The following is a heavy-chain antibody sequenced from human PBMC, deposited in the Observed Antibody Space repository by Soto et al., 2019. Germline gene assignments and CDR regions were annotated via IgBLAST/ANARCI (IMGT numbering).Heavy chain of an antibody. Sequence: ASVKVSCKTSGYTFTNFGLSWVRQAPGQGLEWMGWISAYNGNTNYAQNFQGRVTMTTDTSTSTAYMELRSLRSDDTAVYYCARGGTPIYYRGQGTLVTVSS. D-gene: IGHD3-16*01. V-gene: IGHV1-18*01. CDR3: ARGGTPIYY. J-gene: IGHJ4*02. CDR2: ISAYNGNT. CDR1: GYTFTNFG.